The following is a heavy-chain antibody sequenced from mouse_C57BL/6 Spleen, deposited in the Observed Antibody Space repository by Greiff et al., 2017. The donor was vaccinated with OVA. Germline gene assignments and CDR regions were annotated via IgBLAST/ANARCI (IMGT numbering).Heavy chain of an antibody. Sequence: QVQLQQSGPELVKPGASVKISCKASGYAFSSSWMNWVKQRPGTGLEWIGRISPGDGDPNYNGKFKGKATLTADKSSSTAYMQLSSLTSEDSAVYFCARDWDGGYFDVWGTGTTVTVSS. D-gene: IGHD4-1*01. CDR3: ARDWDGGYFDV. V-gene: IGHV1-82*01. CDR1: GYAFSSSW. J-gene: IGHJ1*03. CDR2: ISPGDGDP.